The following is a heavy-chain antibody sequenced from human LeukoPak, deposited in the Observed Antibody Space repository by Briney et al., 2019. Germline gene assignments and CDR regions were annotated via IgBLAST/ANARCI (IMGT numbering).Heavy chain of an antibody. J-gene: IGHJ4*02. D-gene: IGHD1-7*01. CDR1: GFTFSSYE. V-gene: IGHV3-48*03. Sequence: PGGSLRLSCAAFGFTFSSYEMTWVRQAPGKGLEWGSYISSGASTIYYADSVKGRFPISRDNAKNSLYLQMNSLRAEDTAVYYCARRSGGGTTVYWGQGALVTVSS. CDR2: ISSGASTI. CDR3: ARRSGGGTTVY.